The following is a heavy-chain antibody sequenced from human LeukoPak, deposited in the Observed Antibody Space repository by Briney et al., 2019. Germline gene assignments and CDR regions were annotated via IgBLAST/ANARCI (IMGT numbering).Heavy chain of an antibody. D-gene: IGHD1-1*01. J-gene: IGHJ6*03. CDR3: ARGYNNPYYYYYYMDV. Sequence: SETLSLTCAVYGGSFSGYYWSWIRQPPGKGLEWIGEINHSGSTNYNPSLKSRVTISVDTSKNQFSLKLSSVTAADTAVYYCARGYNNPYYYYYYMDVWGKGTTVTVSS. V-gene: IGHV4-34*01. CDR2: INHSGST. CDR1: GGSFSGYY.